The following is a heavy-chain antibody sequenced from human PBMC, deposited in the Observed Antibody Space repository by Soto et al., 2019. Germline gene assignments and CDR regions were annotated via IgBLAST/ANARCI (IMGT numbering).Heavy chain of an antibody. CDR2: INGYTGNT. J-gene: IGHJ6*02. Sequence: ASEKVSCKASGYTFPSYGLSWVRQAPGQGLEWMGWINGYTGNTNYAQKFQGRVTMTTDTSTNTAYLDLWTLISDDTAVYYCARSWVTGKGGIDVWGQGTTVTVSS. CDR1: GYTFPSYG. V-gene: IGHV1-18*01. D-gene: IGHD3-16*01. CDR3: ARSWVTGKGGIDV.